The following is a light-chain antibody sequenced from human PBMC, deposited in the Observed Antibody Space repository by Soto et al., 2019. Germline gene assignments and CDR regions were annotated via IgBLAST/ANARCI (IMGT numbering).Light chain of an antibody. CDR2: STN. Sequence: QTVVTQEPSFSVSPGGTVTLTCGLTSGSVSTNYYPSWYQQTPGQAPRTLIYSTNSRSSGVPDRFSGSILGDKAALTITGAQADDESYYYCVLYMGSGIYWLFGGGTKLTVL. J-gene: IGLJ3*02. V-gene: IGLV8-61*01. CDR3: VLYMGSGIYWL. CDR1: SGSVSTNYY.